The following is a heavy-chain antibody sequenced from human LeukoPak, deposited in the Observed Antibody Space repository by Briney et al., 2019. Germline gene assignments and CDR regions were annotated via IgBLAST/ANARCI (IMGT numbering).Heavy chain of an antibody. V-gene: IGHV4-59*01. CDR3: ASSYYDILTGYYHAFDI. CDR2: IYCSGST. CDR1: GGSISSYY. D-gene: IGHD3-9*01. Sequence: PSETLSLTCTVSGGSISSYYWSWIRQPPGKGLEWIGYIYCSGSTNYNPSLKSRVTISVDTSKNQFSLKLSSVTAADTAVYYCASSYYDILTGYYHAFDIWGQGTMVTVSS. J-gene: IGHJ3*02.